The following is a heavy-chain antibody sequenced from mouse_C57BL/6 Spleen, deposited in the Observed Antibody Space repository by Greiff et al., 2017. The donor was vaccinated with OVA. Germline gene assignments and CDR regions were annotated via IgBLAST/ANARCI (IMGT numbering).Heavy chain of an antibody. J-gene: IGHJ4*01. Sequence: QVQLQQPGAELVMPGASVKLSCKASGYTFTSYWMHWVKQRPGQGLEWIGEIDPSDSDTNYNQKFKGKSTLTVDKSSSTAYMQLSSLTSEDSAVYYCARSKGVTTRAIDYWGQGTSVTVSS. V-gene: IGHV1-69*01. CDR2: IDPSDSDT. CDR3: ARSKGVTTRAIDY. D-gene: IGHD2-2*01. CDR1: GYTFTSYW.